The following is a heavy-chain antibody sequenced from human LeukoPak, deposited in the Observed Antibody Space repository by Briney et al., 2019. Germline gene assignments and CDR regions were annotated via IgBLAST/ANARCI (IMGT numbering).Heavy chain of an antibody. V-gene: IGHV1-18*01. CDR2: ISAYNGNT. Sequence: ASVKVSCKASGGTFSSYAISWVRQAPGQGLEWMGWISAYNGNTNYAQKLQGRVTMTTDTSTSTAYMELSSLRSEDTAVYYCARDTTHYYDSSSNAFDIWGQGTMVTVSS. J-gene: IGHJ3*02. D-gene: IGHD3-22*01. CDR1: GGTFSSYA. CDR3: ARDTTHYYDSSSNAFDI.